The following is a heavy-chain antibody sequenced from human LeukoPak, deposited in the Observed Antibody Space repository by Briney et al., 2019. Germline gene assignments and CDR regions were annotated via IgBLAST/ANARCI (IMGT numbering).Heavy chain of an antibody. J-gene: IGHJ3*02. CDR1: GYTFTGYY. Sequence: GASVKVSCKASGYTFTGYYMHWVRQTTGQGLEWMGWMNPNSGNTGYAQKFQGRVTMTKDTSTSTAYMELRSLRSDDTAVYYCARGFTHRMYYSAGGDAFDIWGQGTMVTVSS. D-gene: IGHD3-10*01. V-gene: IGHV1-8*02. CDR3: ARGFTHRMYYSAGGDAFDI. CDR2: MNPNSGNT.